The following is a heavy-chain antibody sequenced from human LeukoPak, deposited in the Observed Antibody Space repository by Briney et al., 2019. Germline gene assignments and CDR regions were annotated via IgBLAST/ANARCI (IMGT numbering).Heavy chain of an antibody. CDR3: ARDGRSGYSFGVFDY. V-gene: IGHV4-31*03. D-gene: IGHD5-18*01. CDR1: GDSISSGGYY. J-gene: IGHJ4*02. Sequence: SETLSLTCIVSGDSISSGGYYWSWIRQPPGKGLEWIGYIYSSGSTYSNQSLKSRVTISVDTSKNQFSVKLRSVTAADTAVYYCARDGRSGYSFGVFDYWGQGTMVTVSA. CDR2: IYSSGST.